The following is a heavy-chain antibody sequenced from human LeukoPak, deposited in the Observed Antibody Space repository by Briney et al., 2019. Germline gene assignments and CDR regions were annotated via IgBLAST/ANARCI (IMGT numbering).Heavy chain of an antibody. V-gene: IGHV1-46*01. CDR2: INPSGGST. D-gene: IGHD1-7*01. J-gene: IGHJ6*03. CDR3: ARDMGGIATGTSMDV. Sequence: GASVKVSCKASGYTFTSYYMHWVRQAPGQGLEWMGIINPSGGSTSYAQKFQGRVTMTRDTFTSTVYMELSSLRSEDTAVYYCARDMGGIATGTSMDVWGKGTTVTVSS. CDR1: GYTFTSYY.